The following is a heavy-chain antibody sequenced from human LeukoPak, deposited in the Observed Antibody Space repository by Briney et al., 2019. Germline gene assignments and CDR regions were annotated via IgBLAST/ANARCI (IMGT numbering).Heavy chain of an antibody. V-gene: IGHV3-48*02. D-gene: IGHD4-17*01. Sequence: GGSLRLSCGASGFTFSNNYMSWVRQAPGKGLEWVSYISGSSSTIYYADSVKGRFTISRDNAKNSLYLQMNSLRDEDTAVYYCARDGTYGDYNYYYGLDVWGQGTPVTVSS. CDR1: GFTFSNNY. CDR2: ISGSSSTI. CDR3: ARDGTYGDYNYYYGLDV. J-gene: IGHJ6*02.